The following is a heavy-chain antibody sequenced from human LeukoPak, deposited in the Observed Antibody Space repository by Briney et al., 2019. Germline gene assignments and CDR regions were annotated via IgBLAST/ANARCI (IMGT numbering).Heavy chain of an antibody. CDR3: ASLVIAVAGNAFDI. Sequence: SVKVSCKASGGTFSSYAISWVRHATGQGLEWMGGIIPIFGTANYAQKFQGRVTITADESTSTAYMELSSLRSEDTAVYYCASLVIAVAGNAFDIWGQGTMVTVSS. J-gene: IGHJ3*02. CDR1: GGTFSSYA. V-gene: IGHV1-69*01. D-gene: IGHD6-19*01. CDR2: IIPIFGTA.